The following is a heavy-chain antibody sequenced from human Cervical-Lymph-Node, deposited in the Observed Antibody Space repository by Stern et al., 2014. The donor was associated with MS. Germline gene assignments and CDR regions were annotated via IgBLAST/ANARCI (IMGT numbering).Heavy chain of an antibody. V-gene: IGHV1-69*01. CDR2: IIPIFGTA. J-gene: IGHJ5*02. CDR1: GGTFSSYA. Sequence: DQLVESGAEVKKPGSSVKVSCKASGGTFSSYAISWVRQAPGQGLEWMGGIIPIFGTANYAQKFQGRVTITADESTSTAYMELSSLRSEDTAVYYCARAPGRIAAAGTWWFDPWGQGTLVTVSS. D-gene: IGHD6-13*01. CDR3: ARAPGRIAAAGTWWFDP.